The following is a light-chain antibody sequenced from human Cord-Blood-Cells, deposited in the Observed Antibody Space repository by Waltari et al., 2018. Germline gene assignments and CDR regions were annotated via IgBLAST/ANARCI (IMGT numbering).Light chain of an antibody. Sequence: DIQITQSPSHLSASVGDRGNITCRASQSISSWLAWYQQKPGKAPKLLIYYASSLESGVPSRFSGSGSGTEFTLTISSLQPDDFVTYYCQQYNSYSWTFGQGTKVEIK. CDR2: YAS. CDR1: QSISSW. J-gene: IGKJ1*01. V-gene: IGKV1-5*01. CDR3: QQYNSYSWT.